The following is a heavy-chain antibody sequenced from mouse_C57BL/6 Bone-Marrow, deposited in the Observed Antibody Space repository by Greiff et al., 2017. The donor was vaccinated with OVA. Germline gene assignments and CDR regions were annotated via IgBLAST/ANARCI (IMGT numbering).Heavy chain of an antibody. CDR1: GYTFTSYW. D-gene: IGHD1-1*01. Sequence: VQLQQPGAELVKPGASVKLSCKASGYTFTSYWMHWVKQRPGQGLEWIGMIHPNSGSTNYNEKFKSKATLTVDKSSSTAYMQLSSLTSEDSAVYDCARKDYYGSRWYFDVWGTGTTVTVSS. CDR2: IHPNSGST. CDR3: ARKDYYGSRWYFDV. V-gene: IGHV1-64*01. J-gene: IGHJ1*03.